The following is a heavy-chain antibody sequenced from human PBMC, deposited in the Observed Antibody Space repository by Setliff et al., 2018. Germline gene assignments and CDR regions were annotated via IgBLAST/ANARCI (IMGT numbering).Heavy chain of an antibody. Sequence: SETLSLTCTVSGGSISSSSYYWGWIRQPPGKGLEWIGSIYYSGSTYYNPSLKSRVTISVDTSKNQFSLKLSSVTAADTAVYYCASVSQYSSGWYYYYYGMDVWGQGTTVTVSS. CDR2: IYYSGST. CDR3: ASVSQYSSGWYYYYYGMDV. J-gene: IGHJ6*02. CDR1: GGSISSSSYY. V-gene: IGHV4-39*07. D-gene: IGHD6-19*01.